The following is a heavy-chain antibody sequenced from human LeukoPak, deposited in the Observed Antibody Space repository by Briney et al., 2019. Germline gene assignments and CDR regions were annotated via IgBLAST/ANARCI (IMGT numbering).Heavy chain of an antibody. CDR2: ITWNSDAI. D-gene: IGHD6-19*01. J-gene: IGHJ4*02. Sequence: GGSLRLSCAASGFTFDHYAMHWVRQAPGKGLEWVSGITWNSDAIGYADSVKGRLTISRDNAKNSLYLQMQSLRPEDTAFYYCATNPPGIAVAGNGNFDNWGQGTLVTVPS. CDR3: ATNPPGIAVAGNGNFDN. V-gene: IGHV3-9*01. CDR1: GFTFDHYA.